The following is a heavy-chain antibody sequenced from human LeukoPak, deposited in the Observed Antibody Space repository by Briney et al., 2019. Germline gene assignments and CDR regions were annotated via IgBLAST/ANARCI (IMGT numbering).Heavy chain of an antibody. CDR3: ARSITMIVDWFDP. J-gene: IGHJ5*02. Sequence: GGSLRLSCSASGFTFSRYAMNWVRQAPGKGLEWVSSISSTGVYIDYADSVKGRFTISRDNAKNSLYLQMNSLRAEDTAVYFCARSITMIVDWFDPWGQGTLVTVSS. CDR1: GFTFSRYA. CDR2: ISSTGVYI. D-gene: IGHD3-22*01. V-gene: IGHV3-21*01.